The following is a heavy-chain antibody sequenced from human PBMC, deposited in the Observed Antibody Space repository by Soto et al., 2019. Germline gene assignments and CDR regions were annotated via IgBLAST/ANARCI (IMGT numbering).Heavy chain of an antibody. CDR2: IIPIFGTA. V-gene: IGHV1-69*13. Sequence: SVTVSCKDSVGTFSSYAISWVRQAPGQGLEWMGGIIPIFGTANYAQKFQGRVTITADESTSTAYMELSSLRSEDTAVYYCAIVVVAAYYFDYWGQGTLVTAPQ. J-gene: IGHJ4*02. CDR3: AIVVVAAYYFDY. D-gene: IGHD2-15*01. CDR1: VGTFSSYA.